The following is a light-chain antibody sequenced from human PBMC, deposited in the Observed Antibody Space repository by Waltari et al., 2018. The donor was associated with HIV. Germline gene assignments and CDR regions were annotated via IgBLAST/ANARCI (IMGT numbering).Light chain of an antibody. CDR1: QSILYSSNNKNF. CDR2: WAS. CDR3: QQYYTTPLT. Sequence: DIVMTQSPDSLAVSLDERATINCKSSQSILYSSNNKNFLASYPKKPGQPPKLLIYWASTRESGVPDRFSGSGSETDFTLTISSLQAEDVAVYYCQQYYTTPLTFGQGTKLEIK. V-gene: IGKV4-1*01. J-gene: IGKJ2*01.